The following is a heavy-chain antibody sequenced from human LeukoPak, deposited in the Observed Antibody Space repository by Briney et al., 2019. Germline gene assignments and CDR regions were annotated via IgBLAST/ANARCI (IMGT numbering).Heavy chain of an antibody. CDR2: INSDGSTT. Sequence: GGSLRLSCAASGFTFSSYWMHWVRHAPGKGLMWVSRINSDGSTTSYADSVKGRFTISRDNAKNTQYLQMNSLRVEDTAVYYCTRINYGWGQGTLVTVSS. CDR1: GFTFSSYW. D-gene: IGHD3-16*01. CDR3: TRINYG. V-gene: IGHV3-74*01. J-gene: IGHJ4*02.